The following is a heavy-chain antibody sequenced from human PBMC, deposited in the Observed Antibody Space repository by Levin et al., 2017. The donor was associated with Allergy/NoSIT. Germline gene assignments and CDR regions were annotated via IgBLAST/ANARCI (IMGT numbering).Heavy chain of an antibody. CDR2: ISWNSGSI. Sequence: SCAASGFTFDDYAMHWVRQAPGKGLEWVSGISWNSGSIGYADSVKGRFTISRDNAKNSLYLQMNSLRAEDTALYYCAKDTGSSQTFDYWGQGTLVTVSS. V-gene: IGHV3-9*01. CDR1: GFTFDDYA. D-gene: IGHD6-13*01. CDR3: AKDTGSSQTFDY. J-gene: IGHJ4*02.